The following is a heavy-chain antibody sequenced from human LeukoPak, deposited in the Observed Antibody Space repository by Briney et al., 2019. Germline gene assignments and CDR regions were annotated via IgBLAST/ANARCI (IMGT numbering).Heavy chain of an antibody. CDR2: INPSGGST. Sequence: AASVKVSCKASGYTFTSYYMHWVRQAPGQGLEWMGIINPSGGSTIYAQKFQGRVTMTRDTSTSTVYMEVSRLRSEDTAVYYCARPFGYRGYFDYWGQGTLVTVSS. CDR3: ARPFGYRGYFDY. J-gene: IGHJ4*02. CDR1: GYTFTSYY. V-gene: IGHV1-46*03. D-gene: IGHD3-16*02.